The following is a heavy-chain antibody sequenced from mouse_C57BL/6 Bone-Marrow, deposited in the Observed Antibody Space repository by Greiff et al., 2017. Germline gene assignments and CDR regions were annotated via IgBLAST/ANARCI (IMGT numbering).Heavy chain of an antibody. J-gene: IGHJ4*01. D-gene: IGHD2-5*01. Sequence: QVQLQQSGAELVRPGTSVKMSCKASGYTFTNYWIGWAKQRPGHGLEWIGDIYPGGGYTNSNEKFKGKATLTADKSSSTAYMQFSSLTSEDSSIYYCARKGKYSNYLYAMDYWGQGTSVTVSS. CDR1: GYTFTNYW. V-gene: IGHV1-63*01. CDR3: ARKGKYSNYLYAMDY. CDR2: IYPGGGYT.